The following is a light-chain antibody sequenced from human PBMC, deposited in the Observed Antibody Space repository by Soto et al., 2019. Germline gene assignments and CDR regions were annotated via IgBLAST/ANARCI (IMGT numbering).Light chain of an antibody. CDR2: AAS. J-gene: IGKJ4*01. CDR3: QQYGSSPVT. Sequence: EIVLTQSPGTLSLSPGERATLSCRASQSVSSSFLAWYQQKPGQAPRLLIYAASSRATGIPDRFSGSGSGRDFTITIIRLEPEDFSVYYCQQYGSSPVTFGEGTKVEIK. CDR1: QSVSSSF. V-gene: IGKV3-20*01.